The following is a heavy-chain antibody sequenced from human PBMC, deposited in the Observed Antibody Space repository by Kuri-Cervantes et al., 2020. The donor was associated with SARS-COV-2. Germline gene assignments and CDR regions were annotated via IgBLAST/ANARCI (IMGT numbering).Heavy chain of an antibody. CDR3: AILGYCSSTSCAPDAFDI. CDR1: GFTFSSYS. D-gene: IGHD2-2*01. Sequence: GGSLRLSCADSGFTFSSYSMNWVRQAPGKGLEWVSYISSSSSYIYYADSVKGRFTISRDNAKNSLYLQMNSLRAEDTAVYYCAILGYCSSTSCAPDAFDIWGQGTMVTVSS. CDR2: ISSSSSYI. J-gene: IGHJ3*02. V-gene: IGHV3-21*01.